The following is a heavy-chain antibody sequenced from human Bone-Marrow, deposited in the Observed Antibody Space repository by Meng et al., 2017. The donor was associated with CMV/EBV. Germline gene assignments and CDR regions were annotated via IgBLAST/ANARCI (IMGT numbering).Heavy chain of an antibody. Sequence: SETLSLTCTVSGGSISSGGYYWSWIRQHPGKGLEWIGYIYYSGSTYYNPSLKSRVTISVDTSKNQFSLKLSSVTAADTAVYYCARDRGYSSSRRIKDYYYGMDVWGQGNTVNGAS. D-gene: IGHD6-13*01. J-gene: IGHJ6*01. CDR1: GGSISSGGYY. V-gene: IGHV4-31*03. CDR3: ARDRGYSSSRRIKDYYYGMDV. CDR2: IYYSGST.